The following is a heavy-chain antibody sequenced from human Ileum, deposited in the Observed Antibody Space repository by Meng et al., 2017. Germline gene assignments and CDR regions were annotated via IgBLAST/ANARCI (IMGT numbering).Heavy chain of an antibody. Sequence: GESLKISCTASGFTFSSYAMSWVRQSPGKGLEWVSRISPNTTPTTYADSVKGRFTISRDNVKNTVYLQMNSLRVEDTAIYYCARGGADTSVGHHYWGQG. CDR1: GFTFSSYA. CDR2: ISPNTTPT. J-gene: IGHJ4*02. V-gene: IGHV3-23*01. CDR3: ARGGADTSVGHHY. D-gene: IGHD1-26*01.